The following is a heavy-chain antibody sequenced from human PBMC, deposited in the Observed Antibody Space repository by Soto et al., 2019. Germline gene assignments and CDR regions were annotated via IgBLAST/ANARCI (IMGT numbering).Heavy chain of an antibody. CDR1: GGTFSSYA. V-gene: IGHV1-69*12. CDR2: IIPIFGTA. D-gene: IGHD3-3*01. Sequence: QVQLVQSGAEVKKPGSSVKVSCKASGGTFSSYAISWVRQAPGQGLEWMGGIIPIFGTANYAQKSQGRVTITADEATSTACMVLSSLRSGDTALYYCASVEYDFWSGPGGGMDVWGQGTTVTVS. J-gene: IGHJ6*02. CDR3: ASVEYDFWSGPGGGMDV.